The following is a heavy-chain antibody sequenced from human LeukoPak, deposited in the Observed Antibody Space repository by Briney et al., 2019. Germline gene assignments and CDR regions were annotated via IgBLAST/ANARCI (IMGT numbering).Heavy chain of an antibody. CDR2: INQGGSET. CDR3: ARHGAYAFDY. J-gene: IGHJ4*02. Sequence: PGGSLRLSCAASGFTFSSRWMGWVRQAPGQGLEWVANINQGGSETYYVDSVKGRFTISRDNAKNSLYLQMNFLRAEDTAVYYCARHGAYAFDYWGQGTLVTVSS. CDR1: GFTFSSRW. D-gene: IGHD4-17*01. V-gene: IGHV3-7*01.